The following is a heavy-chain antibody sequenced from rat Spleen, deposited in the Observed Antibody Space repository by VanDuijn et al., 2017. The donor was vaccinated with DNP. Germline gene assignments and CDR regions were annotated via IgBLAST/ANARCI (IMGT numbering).Heavy chain of an antibody. Sequence: EVQLQESGPGLVKPSQSLSLTCSVTGYSITSNYWGWIRKFPGNKMEWMAYISYSGSTGYNPSLKSRVSITRDTSKNQFFLQFNSVTSEDTATYYCARSDYFGSFRPFAYWGQGTLVTVSS. V-gene: IGHV3-1*01. CDR2: ISYSGST. CDR3: ARSDYFGSFRPFAY. J-gene: IGHJ3*01. D-gene: IGHD1-6*01. CDR1: GYSITSNY.